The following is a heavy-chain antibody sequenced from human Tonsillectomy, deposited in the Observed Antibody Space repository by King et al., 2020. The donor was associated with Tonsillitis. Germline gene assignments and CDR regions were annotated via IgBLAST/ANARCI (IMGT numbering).Heavy chain of an antibody. CDR2: IYSGNRT. CDR3: ARAGYDDFWSGCYT. V-gene: IGHV3-53*04. J-gene: IGHJ1*01. D-gene: IGHD3-3*01. Sequence: EVQLVESGGGLVQPGGSLRLSCAGSGFSVSTHYMSWVRQAPGKGLEWVSVIYSGNRTYYADSVKGRFTISRHNSKNTLYLQMNSLRPEDTAVYYCARAGYDDFWSGCYTWGQGTLVTVSS. CDR1: GFSVSTHY.